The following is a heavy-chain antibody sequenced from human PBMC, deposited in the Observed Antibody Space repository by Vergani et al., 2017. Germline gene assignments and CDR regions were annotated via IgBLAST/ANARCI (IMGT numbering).Heavy chain of an antibody. CDR3: ARSPHGYTYGGYISQFDP. J-gene: IGHJ5*02. V-gene: IGHV3-7*01. D-gene: IGHD5-18*01. CDR2: IKYDGSKK. CDR1: GFTFSHLW. Sequence: EVQLVASGGGLVQRGGSLRLSCEASGFTFSHLWMTSVYQAPGKGLEWVANIKYDGSKKNYVDSVKGRFTISRDNAKNSLYLQMNNLRVEDTAVYFCARSPHGYTYGGYISQFDPWGQGTLVTVSS.